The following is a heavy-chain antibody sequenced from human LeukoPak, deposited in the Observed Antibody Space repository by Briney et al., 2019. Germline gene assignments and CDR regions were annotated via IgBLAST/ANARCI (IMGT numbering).Heavy chain of an antibody. CDR3: AGWRTYSSSSAFDY. J-gene: IGHJ4*02. Sequence: GESLKISCKGSGYSFTSYWIGWVRQMPGKGLEWMGIIYPGDSETRYSPSFQGQVTISADKSISTAYLQWSSLKASDTAIFYCAGWRTYSSSSAFDYWGQGTLVTVSS. CDR1: GYSFTSYW. CDR2: IYPGDSET. D-gene: IGHD6-6*01. V-gene: IGHV5-51*01.